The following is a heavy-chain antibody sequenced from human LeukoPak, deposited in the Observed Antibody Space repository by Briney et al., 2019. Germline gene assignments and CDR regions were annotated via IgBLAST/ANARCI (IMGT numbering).Heavy chain of an antibody. D-gene: IGHD3-10*01. J-gene: IGHJ6*02. Sequence: GAAVQVSCQASVGTFSSYAISWVRQAPGQGLEWMGRIIPILGIANYAQKFQGRVTITADKSTSTAYMELSSLRSEDTAVYYCARGNQYYGSGSYSINRYYYYYGMDVWGQGTTVTVSS. CDR2: IIPILGIA. V-gene: IGHV1-69*04. CDR1: VGTFSSYA. CDR3: ARGNQYYGSGSYSINRYYYYYGMDV.